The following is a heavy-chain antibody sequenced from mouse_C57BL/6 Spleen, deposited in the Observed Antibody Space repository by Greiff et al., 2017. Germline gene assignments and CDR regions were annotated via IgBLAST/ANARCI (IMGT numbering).Heavy chain of an antibody. V-gene: IGHV1-61*01. J-gene: IGHJ3*01. CDR3: ARLAGPFAY. CDR1: GYTFTSYW. CDR2: IYPSDSGT. Sequence: QVQLQQPGAELVKPGSSVKLSCKASGYTFTSYWMDWVKQRPGQGLEWIGNIYPSDSGTNYNQKFKDKATLTVDKSSSTAYMQLSSLTSEDSAVYYCARLAGPFAYWGQGTLVTVSA. D-gene: IGHD1-2*01.